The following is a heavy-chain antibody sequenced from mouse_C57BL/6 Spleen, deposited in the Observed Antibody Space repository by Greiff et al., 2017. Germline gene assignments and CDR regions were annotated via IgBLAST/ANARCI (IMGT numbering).Heavy chain of an antibody. V-gene: IGHV5-17*01. CDR2: ISSGSSTI. J-gene: IGHJ2*01. CDR3: ARHYYGSSDY. D-gene: IGHD1-1*01. CDR1: GFTFSDYG. Sequence: EVKLQESGGGLVKPGGSLKLSCAASGFTFSDYGMHWVRQAPEKGLEWVAYISSGSSTIYYADTVKGRFTISRDNAKNTLFLQMTSLRSEDTAMYYCARHYYGSSDYWGQGTTLTVSS.